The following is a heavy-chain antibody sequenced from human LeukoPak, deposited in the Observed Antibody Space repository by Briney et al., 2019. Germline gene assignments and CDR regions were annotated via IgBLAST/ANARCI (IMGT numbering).Heavy chain of an antibody. D-gene: IGHD6-13*01. CDR3: ARDPTRGTARGRGYYYGMDG. V-gene: IGHV1-2*06. J-gene: IGHJ6*02. Sequence: GASVKVSCKASGYTFTGYYMHWVRQAPGQGLEWMGRINPNSGGTNYAQKFQGRVTMTRDTSISTAYMELSRLRSDDTAVYYCARDPTRGTARGRGYYYGMDGWGQGTTVTVSS. CDR1: GYTFTGYY. CDR2: INPNSGGT.